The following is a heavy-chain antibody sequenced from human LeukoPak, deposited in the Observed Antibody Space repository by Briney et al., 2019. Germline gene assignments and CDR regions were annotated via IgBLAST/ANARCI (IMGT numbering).Heavy chain of an antibody. CDR3: ARAQGHAFDL. CDR1: GFTFSSYS. Sequence: GGSLRLSCAASGFTFSSYSMNWVRQAPGKGLEWVSSISSSSSYIYYADSVKGRFTISRDNANNSLYLQMNSLRAEDTAVYYCARAQGHAFDLWGQGTMVSVSS. J-gene: IGHJ3*01. V-gene: IGHV3-21*01. CDR2: ISSSSSYI.